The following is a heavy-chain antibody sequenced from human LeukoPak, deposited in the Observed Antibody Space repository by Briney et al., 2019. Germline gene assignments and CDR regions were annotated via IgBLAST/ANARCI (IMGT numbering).Heavy chain of an antibody. D-gene: IGHD3-3*01. CDR2: INPNSGGT. CDR3: ARVAPSVTIFGVVIKPYYFDY. V-gene: IGHV1-2*02. J-gene: IGHJ4*02. CDR1: GYTSTGHY. Sequence: ASVKVSCKASGYTSTGHYMHWVRQAPGQGLEWMGWINPNSGGTNYAQKFQGRVTMTRDTSISTAYMELSRLRSDDTAVYYCARVAPSVTIFGVVIKPYYFDYWGQGTLVTVSS.